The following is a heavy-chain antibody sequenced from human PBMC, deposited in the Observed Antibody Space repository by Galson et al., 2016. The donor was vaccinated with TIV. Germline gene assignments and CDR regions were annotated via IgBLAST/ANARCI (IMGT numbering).Heavy chain of an antibody. J-gene: IGHJ6*02. CDR2: INYSGSPK. D-gene: IGHD1-26*01. CDR3: ARYRGDPYGMDV. CDR1: GFTLSDYY. Sequence: SLRLSCAASGFTLSDYYMSWIRQAPGKGLEWLSYINYSGSPKYDADPMKGRLTISRDLAKNSMYRDINSLGVEDKAVYLCARYRGDPYGMDVWGQGTTVTVSS. V-gene: IGHV3-11*01.